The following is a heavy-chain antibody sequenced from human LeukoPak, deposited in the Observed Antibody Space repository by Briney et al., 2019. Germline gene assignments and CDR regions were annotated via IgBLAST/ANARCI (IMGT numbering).Heavy chain of an antibody. D-gene: IGHD1-7*01. V-gene: IGHV3-7*01. CDR1: GFTFSNYW. J-gene: IGHJ4*02. CDR3: AREDDWNYEDY. CDR2: IKQDGSEK. Sequence: GGSLRFSCAASGFTFSNYWMSWVRQAPGKGLEWVANIKQDGSEKYYVNSVKGRFTISRDNAKNSLYLQMNSLRAEDTAIYYCAREDDWNYEDYWGQGPLVTVSS.